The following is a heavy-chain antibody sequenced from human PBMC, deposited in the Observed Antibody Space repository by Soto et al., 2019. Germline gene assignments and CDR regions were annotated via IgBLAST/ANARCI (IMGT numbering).Heavy chain of an antibody. CDR3: VKGRGSFLVHFGLDV. CDR2: VDWNSGSV. CDR1: VFTFDDYA. V-gene: IGHV3-9*01. D-gene: IGHD3-10*01. J-gene: IGHJ6*02. Sequence: ELQLVESGGGFVQPGRSVRLSCIASVFTFDDYAMHWVRQAPGKGLEWVSSVDWNSGSVAYADSVKGRFTVSRDNARNSLFLQMKLLRGEDTALYYCVKGRGSFLVHFGLDVWGQGTTVTVSS.